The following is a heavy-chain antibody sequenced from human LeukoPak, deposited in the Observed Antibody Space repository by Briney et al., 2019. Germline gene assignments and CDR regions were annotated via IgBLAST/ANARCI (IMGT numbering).Heavy chain of an antibody. D-gene: IGHD6-19*01. CDR2: ISGSGGST. CDR3: AKPRYSSGWYEWFDP. V-gene: IGHV3-23*01. CDR1: GFTFSSYA. J-gene: IGHJ5*02. Sequence: GGSLRLSCAASGFTFSSYAMSWVRQAPGKGLEWVSAISGSGGSTYYADSVKGRFTISRDNSKNTLYLQMNSLRAEDTAVYYCAKPRYSSGWYEWFDPWGQGTLATVSS.